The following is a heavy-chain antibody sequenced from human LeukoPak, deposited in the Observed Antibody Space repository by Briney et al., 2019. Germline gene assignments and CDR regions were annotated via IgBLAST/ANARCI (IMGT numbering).Heavy chain of an antibody. D-gene: IGHD6-25*01. CDR1: GFTFSSYS. V-gene: IGHV3-21*01. CDR3: ARSRLWAPFDY. CDR2: ISRIRSYI. Sequence: GGSLRLSCAASGFTFSSYSMNWVRQAPGKGLEWVSSISRIRSYIYYADSVKGRFTISRDNDKNSLYLQMNSLRAEDAAVYYCARSRLWAPFDYWGQGTLVTVSS. J-gene: IGHJ4*02.